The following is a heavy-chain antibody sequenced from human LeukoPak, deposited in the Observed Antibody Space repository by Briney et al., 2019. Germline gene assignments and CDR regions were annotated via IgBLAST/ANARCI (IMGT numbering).Heavy chain of an antibody. J-gene: IGHJ1*01. CDR1: GGTFSSYA. D-gene: IGHD6-13*01. V-gene: IGHV1-46*01. CDR2: INPSGGST. CDR3: AREYSSSWYGGWYFQH. Sequence: GASVKVSCKASGGTFSSYAISWVRQAPGQGLEWMGIINPSGGSTSYAQKFQGRVTMTRDTSTSTVYMELSSLRSEDTAVYYCAREYSSSWYGGWYFQHWGQGTLVTVSS.